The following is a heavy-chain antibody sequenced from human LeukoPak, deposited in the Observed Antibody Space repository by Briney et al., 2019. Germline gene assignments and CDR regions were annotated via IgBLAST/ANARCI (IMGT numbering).Heavy chain of an antibody. CDR3: ARARLADF. Sequence: PGRSLRLSCAASGFTFSSYAMHWVRQAPGKGLEWVAVISYDGSNKYYADSVKGRFTISRVNSKNTLYLQMNSLRAEDTAVYYCARARLADFWGQGTLVTVSS. CDR2: ISYDGSNK. V-gene: IGHV3-30*01. D-gene: IGHD3/OR15-3a*01. J-gene: IGHJ4*02. CDR1: GFTFSSYA.